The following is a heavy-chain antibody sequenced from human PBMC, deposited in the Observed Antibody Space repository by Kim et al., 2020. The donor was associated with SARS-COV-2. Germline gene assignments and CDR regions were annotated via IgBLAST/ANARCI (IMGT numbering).Heavy chain of an antibody. V-gene: IGHV3-74*01. CDR3: ASLSSGYVCDTFEY. CDR1: GFTFSSYG. J-gene: IGHJ4*02. CDR2: VNSDGSST. Sequence: GGSLRLSCVASGFTFSSYGMHWVRQAPGKGLVWVARVNSDGSSTCYADSVKGRFTISRDNARNTLYLQMNSLRAEDTAVYYCASLSSGYVCDTFEYWGQGTLVTVSS. D-gene: IGHD3-16*01.